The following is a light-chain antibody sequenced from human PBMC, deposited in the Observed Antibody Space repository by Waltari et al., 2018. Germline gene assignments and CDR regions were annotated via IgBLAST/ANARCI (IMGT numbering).Light chain of an antibody. CDR3: CSYVGGGTLV. V-gene: IGLV2-23*02. J-gene: IGLJ2*01. Sequence: QSALTQPASVSGSPGPSIPISCMGTSSDVGGYNFVSWYQQHPGKAPKLMIYDVTKRPSGVSNRFSGSKSGNTASLTISGLQAEDEADYYCCSYVGGGTLVFGGGTNVTVL. CDR1: SSDVGGYNF. CDR2: DVT.